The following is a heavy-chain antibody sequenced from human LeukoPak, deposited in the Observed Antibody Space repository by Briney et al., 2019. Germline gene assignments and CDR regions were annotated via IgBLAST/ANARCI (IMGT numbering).Heavy chain of an antibody. CDR3: ARYLLGYCSSTSCYTDYYYGMDV. D-gene: IGHD2-2*02. CDR1: GYTFTSYG. Sequence: ASVKVSCKASGYTFTSYGISWVRQAPGQGLEWMGWISAYNGNTNYAQKLQGRVTTTTDTSTSTAYMELRSLRSDDTAVYYCARYLLGYCSSTSCYTDYYYGMDVWGQGTTVTVSS. J-gene: IGHJ6*02. CDR2: ISAYNGNT. V-gene: IGHV1-18*01.